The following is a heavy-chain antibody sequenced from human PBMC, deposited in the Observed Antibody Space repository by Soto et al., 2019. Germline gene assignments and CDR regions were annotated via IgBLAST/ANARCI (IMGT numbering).Heavy chain of an antibody. J-gene: IGHJ4*02. V-gene: IGHV4-34*01. Sequence: PSETLSLTCAVYGGSFSGYYWSRIRQPPGKGLEWIGEINHSGSTNYNPSLKSRVTISVDTSKNQFSLKLSSVTAADTAVYYCARGRRYSYATLGRFDYWGQGTLVTVSS. CDR1: GGSFSGYY. CDR2: INHSGST. D-gene: IGHD5-18*01. CDR3: ARGRRYSYATLGRFDY.